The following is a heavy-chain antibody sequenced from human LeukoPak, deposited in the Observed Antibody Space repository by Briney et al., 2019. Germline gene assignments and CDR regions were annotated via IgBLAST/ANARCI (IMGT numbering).Heavy chain of an antibody. CDR1: GFTFSSYS. CDR2: INSDGSST. Sequence: GGSLRLSCAASGFTFSSYSMNWVRQAPGKGLVWVSRINSDGSSTIYADSVKGRFTLSRDNAKNTLYVQMNTLRAEDTAVYYCARGLAVAGTQAFDIWGQGTMVTVSS. D-gene: IGHD6-19*01. CDR3: ARGLAVAGTQAFDI. V-gene: IGHV3-74*01. J-gene: IGHJ3*02.